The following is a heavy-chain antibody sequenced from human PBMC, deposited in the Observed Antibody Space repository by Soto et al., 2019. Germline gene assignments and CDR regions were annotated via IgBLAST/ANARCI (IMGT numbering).Heavy chain of an antibody. CDR1: GFTVSNNY. CDR3: ARNPRYCSSTSCFDY. CDR2: IYSGGST. J-gene: IGHJ4*02. V-gene: IGHV3-66*01. Sequence: GGSMRLSCAASGFTVSNNYISWVRQAPGKGLEWVSIIYSGGSTYYADSVKGRFTISRDNSKSTLYLQMNSLRAEDTAVYYCARNPRYCSSTSCFDYWGQGTLVTVSS. D-gene: IGHD2-2*01.